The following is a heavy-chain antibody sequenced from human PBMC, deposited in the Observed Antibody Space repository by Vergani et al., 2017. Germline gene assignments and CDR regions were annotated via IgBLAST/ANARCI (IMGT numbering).Heavy chain of an antibody. D-gene: IGHD3-9*01. CDR3: TAPTKWELRYYFDY. V-gene: IGHV3-15*01. CDR2: IRPKTDGESR. CDR1: GFTFSSAW. J-gene: IGHJ4*02. Sequence: EVQPVESGGGLVKPGGSLRLSCTTSGFTFSSAWMSWVRQAPGKGLEWVARIRPKTDGESRVYAAPVEGRFTISRDDSKNTLYLQMNSLKTEDTAVYYCTAPTKWELRYYFDYWCQGSLVTVAS.